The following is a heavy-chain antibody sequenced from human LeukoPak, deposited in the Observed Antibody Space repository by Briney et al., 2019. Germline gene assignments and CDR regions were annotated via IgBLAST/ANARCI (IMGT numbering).Heavy chain of an antibody. Sequence: GGSLRLSCAASGFTFSSYAMSWVRQAPGKGLEWVSAISGSGGSTYYADSVKGRFTISRDDSKNTLYLQMNSLRGEDTAVYYCAKAVGYSYDLDAFDIWGQGTMVTVSS. CDR2: ISGSGGST. D-gene: IGHD5-18*01. CDR1: GFTFSSYA. V-gene: IGHV3-23*01. J-gene: IGHJ3*02. CDR3: AKAVGYSYDLDAFDI.